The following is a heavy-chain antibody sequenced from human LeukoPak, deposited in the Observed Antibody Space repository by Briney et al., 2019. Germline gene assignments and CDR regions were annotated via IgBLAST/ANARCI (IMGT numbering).Heavy chain of an antibody. V-gene: IGHV3-30*18. J-gene: IGHJ3*02. CDR2: ISYDGSNK. D-gene: IGHD4-17*01. CDR1: GFTFSSYA. CDR3: AKEWDYGDYAEDAFDI. Sequence: GGSLRLSCAASGFTFSSYAMRWVRQPPGKGLEWVAVISYDGSNKYYADSVKGRFTISRDNSKTTLYLQMNSLRAEDSAVYYGAKEWDYGDYAEDAFDIWGQGTMVTVSS.